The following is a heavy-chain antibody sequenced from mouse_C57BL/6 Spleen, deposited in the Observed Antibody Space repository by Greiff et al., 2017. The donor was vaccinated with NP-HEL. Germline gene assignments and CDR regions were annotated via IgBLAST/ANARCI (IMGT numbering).Heavy chain of an antibody. CDR2: IDPSDSYT. V-gene: IGHV1-50*01. J-gene: IGHJ1*03. Sequence: QVQLQQPGAELVKPGASVKLSCKASGYTFTSYWMQWVKQRPGQGLERIGEIDPSDSYTNYNQKFKGKATLTVDTSSSTAYMQLSSLTSEDSAVYYCASLHTTVVEGYFDVWGTGTTVTVSS. CDR3: ASLHTTVVEGYFDV. D-gene: IGHD1-1*01. CDR1: GYTFTSYW.